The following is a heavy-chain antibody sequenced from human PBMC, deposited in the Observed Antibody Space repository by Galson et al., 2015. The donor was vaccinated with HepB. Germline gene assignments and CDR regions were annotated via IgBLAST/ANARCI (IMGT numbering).Heavy chain of an antibody. CDR2: ISYDGSNE. V-gene: IGHV3-30*18. J-gene: IGHJ6*02. CDR1: GFTFSTYG. Sequence: SLRLSCAASGFTFSTYGLHWVRQAPGKGLEWVAVISYDGSNEYYADSVKGRFTISRDNSKNTLYLQMNSLRAEDTAVYYCAKDRVLWFADRTVGMDVWGQGTTVTVSS. D-gene: IGHD3-10*01. CDR3: AKDRVLWFADRTVGMDV.